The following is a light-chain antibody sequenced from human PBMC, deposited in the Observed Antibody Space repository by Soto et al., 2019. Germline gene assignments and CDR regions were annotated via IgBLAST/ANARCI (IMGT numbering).Light chain of an antibody. CDR2: GTS. J-gene: IGKJ3*01. CDR1: QSVSSKS. V-gene: IGKV3-20*01. CDR3: QQYGSSLFT. Sequence: DIVLTQSPGTLSLSTGERATLSCRASQSVSSKSLAWYQQKPGQPPRVLIYGTSIRATGIPERFSGGGSGTDFTLTITRLESEDFAVYYFQQYGSSLFTFGPGTKVDFK.